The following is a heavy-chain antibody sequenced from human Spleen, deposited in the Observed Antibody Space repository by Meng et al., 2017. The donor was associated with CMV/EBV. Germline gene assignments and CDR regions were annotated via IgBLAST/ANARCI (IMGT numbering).Heavy chain of an antibody. D-gene: IGHD3-9*01. CDR1: GDSVSRNSAA. Sequence: QVQLQQSGPGLVKPSQTLPLTCAFPGDSVSRNSAAWNWIRQSPSRGLEWLGRTYYRYKWYNDYAVSVKSRITINPDTSKNQFSLQLNSVTPEDTAVYYCARGRYFDWLGWFDPWGQGTLVTVSS. J-gene: IGHJ5*02. CDR2: TYYRYKWYN. V-gene: IGHV6-1*01. CDR3: ARGRYFDWLGWFDP.